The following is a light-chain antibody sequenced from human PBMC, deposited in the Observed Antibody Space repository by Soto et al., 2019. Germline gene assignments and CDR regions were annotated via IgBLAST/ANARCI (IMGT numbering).Light chain of an antibody. V-gene: IGLV2-14*01. CDR2: DVS. CDR1: SSDVGGYNY. Sequence: QSALTQPASVSGSPGQSITISCTGTSSDVGGYNYVSWYQQHPGKAPKLMIYDVSNRPSGVSNRFSGSKSGNTASLAISGLPAEDGAGYYCSSYTSSSTRVFGGGTKLTVL. J-gene: IGLJ2*01. CDR3: SSYTSSSTRV.